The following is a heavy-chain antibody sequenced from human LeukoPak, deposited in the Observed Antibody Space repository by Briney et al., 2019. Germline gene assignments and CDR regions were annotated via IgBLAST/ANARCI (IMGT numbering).Heavy chain of an antibody. J-gene: IGHJ5*02. V-gene: IGHV1-18*01. CDR1: GYTFTSYG. CDR2: ISAYNGNT. D-gene: IGHD6-6*01. Sequence: ASVRVSCKASGYTFTSYGISWVRQAPGQGLESMGWISAYNGNTNYAQKLQGRVTMTTDTSTSTAYMELRSLRSDDTAVYYCARDTVGIAARPVWWFDPWGQGTLVTVSS. CDR3: ARDTVGIAARPVWWFDP.